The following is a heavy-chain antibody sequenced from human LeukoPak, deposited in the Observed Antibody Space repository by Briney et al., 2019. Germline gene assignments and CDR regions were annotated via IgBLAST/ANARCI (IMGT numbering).Heavy chain of an antibody. CDR1: GGSISSGSYY. V-gene: IGHV4-61*01. D-gene: IGHD3-22*01. CDR3: ARRYFYYDSSGYYYEAFDI. J-gene: IGHJ3*02. Sequence: SETLSLTCTVSGGSISSGSYYWSWIRQPPGKGLEWIGYIYYSGSTNYNPSLKSRVTISVDTSKNQFSLKLSSVTAADTAVYYCARRYFYYDSSGYYYEAFDIWGQGTMVTVSS. CDR2: IYYSGST.